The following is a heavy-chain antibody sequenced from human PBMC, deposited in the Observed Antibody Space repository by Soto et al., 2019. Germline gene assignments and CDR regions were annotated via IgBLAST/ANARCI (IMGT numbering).Heavy chain of an antibody. CDR2: IYYSGST. D-gene: IGHD2-2*01. Sequence: SETLSLTCTVSGGSISSYYWSWIRQPPGKGLEWIGYIYYSGSTSYNPSLKSRVTVSVDTSKNQFSLRLSSVTAADTAVYYCGRQPGHCGSTTCFGYYSVDVWGQGTTVTVSS. CDR3: GRQPGHCGSTTCFGYYSVDV. CDR1: GGSISSYY. V-gene: IGHV4-59*08. J-gene: IGHJ6*02.